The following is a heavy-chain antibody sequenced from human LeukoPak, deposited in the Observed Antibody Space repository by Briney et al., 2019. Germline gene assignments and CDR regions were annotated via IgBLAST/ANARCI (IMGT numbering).Heavy chain of an antibody. CDR3: AREFDRGSSDY. Sequence: TSETLSLTRTVSGRSLNNYCWLWVRQPAGKAPEGIGRIYTSGNTNYNPSLMGQSPIPMDMSKNQLSLKLNSVAAADTAVYYCAREFDRGSSDYWGQGTLVTVSS. CDR2: IYTSGNT. D-gene: IGHD2-2*01. CDR1: GRSLNNYC. V-gene: IGHV4-4*07. J-gene: IGHJ4*02.